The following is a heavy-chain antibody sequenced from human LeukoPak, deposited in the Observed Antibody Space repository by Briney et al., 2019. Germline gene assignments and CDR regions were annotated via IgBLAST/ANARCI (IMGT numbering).Heavy chain of an antibody. V-gene: IGHV3-21*01. CDR2: ISKGGTYI. CDR1: GFTFSPYT. D-gene: IGHD2/OR15-2a*01. J-gene: IGHJ6*02. CDR3: AREEDSTTIRSSYGMDV. Sequence: PGGSLRLCCAGSGFTFSPYTMNWVRQAPGKGLEWVSCISKGGTYIYYADSVRGRFTISRDNAKNSLYLQMNSLRAEDTAVYYCAREEDSTTIRSSYGMDVWGQGTTVTVSS.